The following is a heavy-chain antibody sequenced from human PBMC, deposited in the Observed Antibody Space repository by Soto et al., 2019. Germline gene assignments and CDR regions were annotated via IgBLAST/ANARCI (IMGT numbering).Heavy chain of an antibody. Sequence: EVQLVESGGGLIQRGGSLRLSCAASGFTVSSNYMSWVRQAPGKGLEWVSVIYSGGSTYYADSVKGRFTISRDNSKNTLYLQMNSLRAEDTAVYYCARDLVAAAGTYYYYYGMDVWGQGTTVTVSS. CDR1: GFTVSSNY. CDR3: ARDLVAAAGTYYYYYGMDV. J-gene: IGHJ6*02. CDR2: IYSGGST. D-gene: IGHD6-13*01. V-gene: IGHV3-53*01.